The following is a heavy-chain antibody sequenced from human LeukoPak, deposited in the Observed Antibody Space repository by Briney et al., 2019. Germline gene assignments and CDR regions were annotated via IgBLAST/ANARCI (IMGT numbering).Heavy chain of an antibody. V-gene: IGHV3-9*01. Sequence: GGSLRLSCAASGFTFDDYARHWGRQAPGEGLEWVSGISWNSGTIVYADSVKGQFTISRDNAKNSLYLQMNSLRAEDTALYYCAKDMGYSYGYGSDYWGQGTLVTVSS. CDR1: GFTFDDYA. CDR3: AKDMGYSYGYGSDY. J-gene: IGHJ4*02. CDR2: ISWNSGTI. D-gene: IGHD5-18*01.